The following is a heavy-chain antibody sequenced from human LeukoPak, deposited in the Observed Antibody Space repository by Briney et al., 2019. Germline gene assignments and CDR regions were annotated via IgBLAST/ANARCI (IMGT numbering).Heavy chain of an antibody. D-gene: IGHD2-15*01. CDR2: ISSSGSTI. Sequence: GGSLRLSCAASGFTFSDYYMSWIRQAPGKGLEWVSYISSSGSTIYYADSVKGRFTISRDNAKNSLYLQMNSLRAEDTAVYYCARDNPYWSGGSCYEMWDYWGQGTLVTVSS. CDR3: ARDNPYWSGGSCYEMWDY. V-gene: IGHV3-11*04. J-gene: IGHJ4*02. CDR1: GFTFSDYY.